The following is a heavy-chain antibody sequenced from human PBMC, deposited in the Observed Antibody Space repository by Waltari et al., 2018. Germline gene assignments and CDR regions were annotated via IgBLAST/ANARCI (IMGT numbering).Heavy chain of an antibody. J-gene: IGHJ4*02. CDR3: ASDYYDSSGYYWYYFDY. D-gene: IGHD3-22*01. Sequence: QVQLQESGPGLVKPSETLSLTCAVSGYSITSGYYWGWIRQPPGKGLAWIGRIYHSGSTYYNPALKSRVTISLDTSKNQFSLKLSSVTAADTAVYYCASDYYDSSGYYWYYFDYWGQGTLVTVSS. CDR2: IYHSGST. CDR1: GYSITSGYY. V-gene: IGHV4-38-2*01.